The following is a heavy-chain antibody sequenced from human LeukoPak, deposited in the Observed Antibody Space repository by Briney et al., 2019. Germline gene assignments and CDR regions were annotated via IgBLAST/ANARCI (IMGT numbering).Heavy chain of an antibody. D-gene: IGHD3-3*01. CDR1: GFTFSTHW. Sequence: PGGSLRLSCAASGFTFSTHWMNWVRQAPGKGLEWVADIKQDGSEKYYVDSVKGRFTISRDNAKNSLYLQMNSLRAEDTAVYYCASLLEWSKIYDYWGQGTLVTVSS. J-gene: IGHJ4*02. CDR2: IKQDGSEK. V-gene: IGHV3-7*01. CDR3: ASLLEWSKIYDY.